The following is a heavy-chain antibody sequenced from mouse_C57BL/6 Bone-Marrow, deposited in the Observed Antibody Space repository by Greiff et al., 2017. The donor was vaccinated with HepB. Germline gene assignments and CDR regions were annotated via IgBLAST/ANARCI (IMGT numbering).Heavy chain of an antibody. D-gene: IGHD2-5*01. V-gene: IGHV1-72*01. CDR1: GYTFTSYW. Sequence: VQLQQPGAELVKPGASVKLSCKASGYTFTSYWMHWVKQRPGRGLEWIGRIDPNSGGTKCNEKFKSKATLTVDKPSSTAYMQLSSLTSEDSAVYYCARRAYYSNWYAMDYWGQGTSVTVSS. CDR2: IDPNSGGT. CDR3: ARRAYYSNWYAMDY. J-gene: IGHJ4*01.